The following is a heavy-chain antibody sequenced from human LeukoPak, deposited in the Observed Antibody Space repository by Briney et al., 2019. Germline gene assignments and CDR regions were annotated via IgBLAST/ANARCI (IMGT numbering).Heavy chain of an antibody. CDR2: IRYDGSNK. CDR1: GFTFSSYG. CDR3: AKAGNTFYYYMDV. D-gene: IGHD3-10*01. V-gene: IGHV3-30*02. J-gene: IGHJ6*03. Sequence: GGSLRLSCAASGFTFSSYGMHWVRQAPGKGLEWVAFIRYDGSNKYYADSVKGRFTISRDNSKNTLYLQMNNLRAEDTAVYYCAKAGNTFYYYMDVWGEGPTVTVSS.